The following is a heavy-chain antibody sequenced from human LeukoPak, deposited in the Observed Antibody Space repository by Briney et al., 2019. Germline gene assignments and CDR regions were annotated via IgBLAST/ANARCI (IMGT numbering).Heavy chain of an antibody. CDR2: ISSNGGST. Sequence: GGSLRLSCAASGFTFSSYAMHWVRHAPGKGLEFVSAISSNGGSTYYANSVKGRFTISRDNSKNTLYLQMGSLRAEDMAVYYCARDFESSNYADLDYWGQGALVTVSS. D-gene: IGHD1-7*01. J-gene: IGHJ4*02. CDR3: ARDFESSNYADLDY. V-gene: IGHV3-64*01. CDR1: GFTFSSYA.